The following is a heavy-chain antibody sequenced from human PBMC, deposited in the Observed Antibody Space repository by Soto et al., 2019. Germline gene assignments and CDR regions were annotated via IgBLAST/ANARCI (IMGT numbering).Heavy chain of an antibody. V-gene: IGHV1-18*01. D-gene: IGHD2-2*01. J-gene: IGHJ3*02. CDR2: ISAYNGNT. Sequence: VKVSCKASGYTFTIYGISWVRQAPGQGLEWMGWISAYNGNTNYAQKLQGRVTMTTDTSTSTAYMELRSLRSDDTAVYYCAREPRDIVVVPAAAYYAFDIWGQGTMVTVSS. CDR3: AREPRDIVVVPAAAYYAFDI. CDR1: GYTFTIYG.